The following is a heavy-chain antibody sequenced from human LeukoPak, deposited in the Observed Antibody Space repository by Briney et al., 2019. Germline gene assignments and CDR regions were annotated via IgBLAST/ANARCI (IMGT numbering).Heavy chain of an antibody. CDR1: GGSISSHY. D-gene: IGHD6-6*01. CDR3: AGSSLKLFYFHYMRL. CDR2: IYYSGST. V-gene: IGHV4-59*11. J-gene: IGHJ6*03. Sequence: SETLSLTCTVSGGSISSHYWSWIRQPPGKGLEWIGYIYYSGSTNYNPSLKSRVTISVDTSKNQFSLKLSSVTAADTAVYYCAGSSLKLFYFHYMRLGAKGTTLSLPS.